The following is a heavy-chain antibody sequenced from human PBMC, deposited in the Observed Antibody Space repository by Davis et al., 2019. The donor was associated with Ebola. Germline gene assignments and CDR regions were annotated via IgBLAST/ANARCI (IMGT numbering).Heavy chain of an antibody. V-gene: IGHV3-15*01. CDR2: IKSKTDGGTT. Sequence: PGGSLKISCAASGFTFSNAWMSWVRQAPGKGLEWVGRIKSKTDGGTTDYAAPVKGRFTISRDDSKNTLYLQMNSLKTEDTAVYYCATSPPGIVGATYRVYWGQGTLVTVSS. CDR3: ATSPPGIVGATYRVY. J-gene: IGHJ4*02. CDR1: GFTFSNAW. D-gene: IGHD1-26*01.